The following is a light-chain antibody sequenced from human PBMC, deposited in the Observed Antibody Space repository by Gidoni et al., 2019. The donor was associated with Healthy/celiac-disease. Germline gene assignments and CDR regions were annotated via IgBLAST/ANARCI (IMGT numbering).Light chain of an antibody. Sequence: DIQLTQSPSSLSASVGDRVTITCRGSRIISSYLNWYQQKPGKAPKLLIYAASSLQSRVPSRFSGSGAGTDYTLTISSLQPEEFATDYCRQRYSNPRTFGPGTKVDIK. V-gene: IGKV1-39*01. CDR3: RQRYSNPRT. CDR2: AAS. J-gene: IGKJ3*01. CDR1: RIISSY.